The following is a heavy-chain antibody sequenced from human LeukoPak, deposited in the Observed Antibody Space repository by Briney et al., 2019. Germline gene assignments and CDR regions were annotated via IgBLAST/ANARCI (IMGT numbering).Heavy chain of an antibody. J-gene: IGHJ4*02. Sequence: GRSLRLSCAASGFMFDEYAMHWVRRAPGKGLEWVSGISFNSGGVGYADSVKGRFTISRDSAKKSLYLQMNSLRPEDTAFYYCAKDVFSANWYYFDSWGQGTLVTVSS. V-gene: IGHV3-9*01. CDR1: GFMFDEYA. D-gene: IGHD4/OR15-4a*01. CDR3: AKDVFSANWYYFDS. CDR2: ISFNSGGV.